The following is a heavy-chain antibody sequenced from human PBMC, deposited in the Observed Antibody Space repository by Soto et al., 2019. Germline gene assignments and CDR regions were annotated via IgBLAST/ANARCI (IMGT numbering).Heavy chain of an antibody. D-gene: IGHD2-8*01. CDR1: GYAFTTYG. Sequence: QVHLVQSGAEVKKPGASVKVSCKGSGYAFTTYGITWVRQAPGQGLEWMGWISAHNGNTNYAQKLQGRVTVTRDTSTSTAYMELMRLRSDDTAVYYCARGMYGDYWGQGALVTVSS. CDR3: ARGMYGDY. CDR2: ISAHNGNT. V-gene: IGHV1-18*01. J-gene: IGHJ4*02.